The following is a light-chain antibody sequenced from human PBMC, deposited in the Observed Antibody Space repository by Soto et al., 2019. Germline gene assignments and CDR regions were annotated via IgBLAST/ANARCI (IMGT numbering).Light chain of an antibody. CDR2: AVS. CDR3: QQYGSSPMT. V-gene: IGKV3-20*01. J-gene: IGKJ3*01. Sequence: EIVLTQSPGTLSLSPGERATLSCRASQTVRSNYLAWYQQKLGQAPRLLIYAVSNRATGIPDRFSGSGSGPDFTLTISRLESEDFAVYYCQQYGSSPMTFGPGTKVDIK. CDR1: QTVRSNY.